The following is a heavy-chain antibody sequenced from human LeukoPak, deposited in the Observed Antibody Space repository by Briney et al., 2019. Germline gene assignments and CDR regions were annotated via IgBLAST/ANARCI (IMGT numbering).Heavy chain of an antibody. D-gene: IGHD3-10*01. CDR3: ARGEVRFGELRTYLTY. CDR2: ISPYNGNT. J-gene: IGHJ4*02. Sequence: ASVKVSCKASGGTFSSYAISWVRQAPGQGLEWMGWISPYNGNTNYAQKFQGRVTITTDTSTSTAYMELRSLRSDDTAVYYCARGEVRFGELRTYLTYWGQGTLVTVSS. V-gene: IGHV1-18*01. CDR1: GGTFSSYA.